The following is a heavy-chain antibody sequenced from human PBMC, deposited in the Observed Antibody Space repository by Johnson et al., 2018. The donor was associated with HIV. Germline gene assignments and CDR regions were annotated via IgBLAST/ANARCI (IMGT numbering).Heavy chain of an antibody. CDR2: ISYDGSNK. Sequence: VHLVESGGGVVQPGRSLRLSCAASGFTLSSYAMHWVRQAPGKGLAWVAVISYDGSNKYYADSVKGRFTISRDHSKNILYLQVSSLRLEDTAVYYCASGDDDGFWGQGTVVTVSS. CDR3: ASGDDDGF. D-gene: IGHD5-12*01. CDR1: GFTLSSYA. V-gene: IGHV3-30*04. J-gene: IGHJ3*01.